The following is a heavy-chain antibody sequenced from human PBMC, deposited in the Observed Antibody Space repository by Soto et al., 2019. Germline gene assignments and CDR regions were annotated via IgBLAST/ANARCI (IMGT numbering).Heavy chain of an antibody. D-gene: IGHD5-12*01. CDR1: GGTFNNYP. Sequence: QVQLVQSGAEVKKPGSSVKVSCKASGGTFNNYPITWVRQAPGEGLEWMGGSIPIFGTANYAQKFQGRVIISVDESTSTAYMELSSLRSEDTAVYYCARGRGYSGDDHYYYFDMDFWGQGTTVTVSS. CDR2: SIPIFGTA. J-gene: IGHJ6*02. CDR3: ARGRGYSGDDHYYYFDMDF. V-gene: IGHV1-69*01.